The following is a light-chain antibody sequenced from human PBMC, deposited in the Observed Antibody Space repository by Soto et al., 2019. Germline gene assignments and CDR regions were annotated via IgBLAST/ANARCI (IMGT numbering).Light chain of an antibody. J-gene: IGKJ1*01. CDR3: MQGTHWPWT. V-gene: IGKV2-30*01. CDR1: QSLVSSDGNTY. Sequence: DVVMTQSPLSLPVTLGQPASISCRSSQSLVSSDGNTYLIWFQQRPGQSPRRLIYKVSNGDSGVPDRFSGSGSGTDFALEISRVEAEDVGVYYCMQGTHWPWTFGQGTKVEIK. CDR2: KVS.